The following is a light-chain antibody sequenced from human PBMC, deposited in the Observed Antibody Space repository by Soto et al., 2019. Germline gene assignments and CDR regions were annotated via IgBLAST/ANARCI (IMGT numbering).Light chain of an antibody. CDR2: ANY. CDR1: SWNIGAGYD. V-gene: IGLV1-40*01. CDR3: QSYASSMTGYV. J-gene: IGLJ2*01. Sequence: QSALTQPPSVSGARGHRDNISCTGSSWNIGAGYDGHWYQPLPRAAPNLLLCANYNRPSRVPDRFSGSKSGTSASLAITGLQADVAADYSFQSYASSMTGYVFGGWNKGTVL.